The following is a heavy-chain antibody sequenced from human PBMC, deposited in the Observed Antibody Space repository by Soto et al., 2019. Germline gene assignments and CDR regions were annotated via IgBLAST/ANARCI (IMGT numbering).Heavy chain of an antibody. J-gene: IGHJ5*02. CDR1: GGSFSGYY. V-gene: IGHV4-34*01. D-gene: IGHD3-10*01. CDR2: INHSGST. CDR3: ARAEYYRNWFDP. Sequence: SETLSLTCAVYGGSFSGYYWSWIRQPPGKGLEWIGEINHSGSTNYNPSLKSRVTISVDTSKNQFSLKLSSVTAADTAVYYCARAEYYRNWFDPWGQGTLVTVSS.